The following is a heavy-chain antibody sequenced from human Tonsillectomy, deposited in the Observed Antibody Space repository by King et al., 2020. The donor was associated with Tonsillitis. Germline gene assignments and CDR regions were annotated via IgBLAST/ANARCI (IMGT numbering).Heavy chain of an antibody. CDR1: GFTFSSYA. D-gene: IGHD3-22*01. CDR2: ISGSGGST. J-gene: IGHJ6*02. V-gene: IGHV3-23*04. Sequence: VQLVESGGGLVQPGGSLRLSCTASGFTFSSYAMSWVRQAPGKGLEWVSAISGSGGSTYYADSVKGRFTISRDNSKNTLSLQMNSLRAEDTAVYYCAKDWYYASSGSYHYGMDVWGHGTTVTVSS. CDR3: AKDWYYASSGSYHYGMDV.